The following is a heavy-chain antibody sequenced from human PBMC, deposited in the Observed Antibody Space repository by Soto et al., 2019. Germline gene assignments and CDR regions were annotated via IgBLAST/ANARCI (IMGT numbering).Heavy chain of an antibody. CDR2: IWYDGSNK. J-gene: IGHJ6*02. D-gene: IGHD3-10*01. CDR1: GFTFSSYG. CDR3: ARDPASMDRGYYYYYGMDV. V-gene: IGHV3-33*01. Sequence: QVQLVESGGGVVQPGRSLRLSCAASGFTFSSYGMHWVRQAPGKGLEWVAVIWYDGSNKYYADSVKGRFTISRDNSKNTRYLQMNSLRAEDTAVYYCARDPASMDRGYYYYYGMDVWGQGTTVTVSS.